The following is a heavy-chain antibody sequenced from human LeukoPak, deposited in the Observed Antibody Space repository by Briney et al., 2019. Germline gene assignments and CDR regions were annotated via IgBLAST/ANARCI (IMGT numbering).Heavy chain of an antibody. V-gene: IGHV3-23*01. J-gene: IGHJ4*02. D-gene: IGHD4-23*01. Sequence: ETLSLTCTVSGGSISSSSYYWGWIRQPPGKGLEWVSAISGSGGSTYYADSVKGRFTISRDNSKNTLYLQMNSLRAEDTAVYYCAKEDYGGHSFFDYWGQGTLVTVSS. CDR2: ISGSGGST. CDR3: AKEDYGGHSFFDY. CDR1: GGSISSSSYY.